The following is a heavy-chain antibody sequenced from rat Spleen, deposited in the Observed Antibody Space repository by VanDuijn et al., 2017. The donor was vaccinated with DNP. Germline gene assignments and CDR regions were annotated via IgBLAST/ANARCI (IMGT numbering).Heavy chain of an antibody. D-gene: IGHD1-12*02. Sequence: QVQLKESGPGLVQPSQTLSLICTVSGFSLTSYSVGWVRQPPGKGLEWVAAVSSSGTTYYNSALESRLSISRDTSKSQIFLRMDSLQTEDSAMYFCARSDYSDDGFYYGYFDYWGQGVMVTVSS. J-gene: IGHJ2*01. CDR1: GFSLTSYS. CDR2: VSSSGTT. CDR3: ARSDYSDDGFYYGYFDY. V-gene: IGHV2-6*01.